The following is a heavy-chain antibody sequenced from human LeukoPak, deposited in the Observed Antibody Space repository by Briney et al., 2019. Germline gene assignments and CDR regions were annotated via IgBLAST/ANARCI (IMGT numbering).Heavy chain of an antibody. CDR2: ISWNSGSI. CDR1: GFTFDDYA. D-gene: IGHD3-10*01. Sequence: GRSLRLSCAASGFTFDDYAMHWVRQAPGKGLEWVSGISWNSGSIGYADSVRGRFTISRDNAKNSLYLQMNSLRAEDMALYYCAKGSITMVEGVQNWFDPWGRGPRAPVSS. J-gene: IGHJ5*02. V-gene: IGHV3-9*03. CDR3: AKGSITMVEGVQNWFDP.